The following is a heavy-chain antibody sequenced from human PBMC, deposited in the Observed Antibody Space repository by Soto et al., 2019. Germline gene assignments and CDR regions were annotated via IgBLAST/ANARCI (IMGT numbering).Heavy chain of an antibody. D-gene: IGHD2-15*01. J-gene: IGHJ4*02. CDR3: AKVDAGYCSGGSCSYYFDY. Sequence: NWVRQAPGKGLEWVSAISGSGGSTYYADSVKGRFTISRDNSKNTLYLQMNSLRAEDTAVYYCAKVDAGYCSGGSCSYYFDYWGQGTLVTVSS. V-gene: IGHV3-23*01. CDR2: ISGSGGST.